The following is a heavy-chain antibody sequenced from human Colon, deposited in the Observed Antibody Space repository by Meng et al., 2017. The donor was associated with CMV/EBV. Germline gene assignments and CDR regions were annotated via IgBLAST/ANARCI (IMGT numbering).Heavy chain of an antibody. CDR2: ISSSGSTR. CDR3: ARYGDPPYYYYGMDV. Sequence: GGSLRLSCVGSGFTFMNDEMNWVRQAPGKGLEWVAYISSSGSTRLYADSVKGRFTVSRDNAKNSLYLQMNSLRAEDTAVYYCARYGDPPYYYYGMDVWGQGTTVTVSS. V-gene: IGHV3-48*03. CDR1: GFTFMNDE. J-gene: IGHJ6*02. D-gene: IGHD4-17*01.